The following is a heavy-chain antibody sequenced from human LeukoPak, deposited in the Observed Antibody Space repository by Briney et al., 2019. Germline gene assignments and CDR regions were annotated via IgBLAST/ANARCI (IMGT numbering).Heavy chain of an antibody. CDR1: GFTFSSYA. J-gene: IGHJ5*02. V-gene: IGHV3-23*01. CDR2: ISGSGGST. D-gene: IGHD2-21*02. Sequence: GGSLRLSCAASGFTFSSYAMSWVRQAPGKGLEWVSAISGSGGSTYYADSVKGRFTTSRDNSKNTLYLQMNSLRAEDTAVYYCAKLVVVTAIPLWFDPWGQGTLVTVSS. CDR3: AKLVVVTAIPLWFDP.